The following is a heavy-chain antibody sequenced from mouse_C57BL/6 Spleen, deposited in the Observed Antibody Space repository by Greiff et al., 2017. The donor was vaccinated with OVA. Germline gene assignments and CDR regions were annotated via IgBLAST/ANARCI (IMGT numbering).Heavy chain of an antibody. V-gene: IGHV1-52*01. Sequence: QVQLQQPGAELVRPGSSVKLSCKASGYTFTSYWMHWVKQRPIQGLEWIGNIDPSDSETHYNQKFKDKATLTVDKSSSTAYMQLSSLTSEDSAVYYGARDYGRPYWYFDVWGTGTTVTVSS. D-gene: IGHD1-1*01. CDR3: ARDYGRPYWYFDV. J-gene: IGHJ1*03. CDR1: GYTFTSYW. CDR2: IDPSDSET.